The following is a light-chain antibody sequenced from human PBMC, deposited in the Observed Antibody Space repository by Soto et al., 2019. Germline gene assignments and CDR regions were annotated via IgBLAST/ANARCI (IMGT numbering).Light chain of an antibody. CDR2: GAS. V-gene: IGKV3D-20*02. Sequence: EIVLAQSPGTLSLSPGESATLSCRASQSVSSSFLAWYQQKAGQAPRLLIYGASRRATGIPDRFSGSGSGTDFTLSISSLAPEDFAVYYCQHRSNWPPGFGQGTRLEIK. CDR1: QSVSSSF. J-gene: IGKJ5*01. CDR3: QHRSNWPPG.